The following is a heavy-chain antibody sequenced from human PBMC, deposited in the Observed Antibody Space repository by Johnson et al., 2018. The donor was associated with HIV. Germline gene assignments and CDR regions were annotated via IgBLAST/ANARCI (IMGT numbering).Heavy chain of an antibody. J-gene: IGHJ3*01. D-gene: IGHD3-22*01. V-gene: IGHV3-23*04. CDR2: ISGSGGST. CDR3: ARGTYYYDTSGYLTRPRAFDV. CDR1: GFTFSSYA. Sequence: VQLVESGGGLVKPGGSLRLSCAASGFTFSSYAMSWVRQAPGKGLEWVSAISGSGGSTYYADYVKGRLTISRDNAKNAVYLQMNSRRVEDTALYYCARGTYYYDTSGYLTRPRAFDVWGQGTTVTVSS.